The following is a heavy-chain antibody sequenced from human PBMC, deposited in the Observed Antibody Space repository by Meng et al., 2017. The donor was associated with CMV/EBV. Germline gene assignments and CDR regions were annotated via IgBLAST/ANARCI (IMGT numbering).Heavy chain of an antibody. V-gene: IGHV1-18*01. CDR1: GYTFTSYG. Sequence: ASVKVSCKASGYTFTSYGISWVRQAPGQGLEWMGWISAYNGNTNYAQKLQGRVTMTTDTSTSTAYMELRSLRSDDTAVYYCARDGGQWPGWSHYYYYSGMDVWGQGTTVTVSS. CDR2: ISAYNGNT. D-gene: IGHD6-19*01. J-gene: IGHJ6*02. CDR3: ARDGGQWPGWSHYYYYSGMDV.